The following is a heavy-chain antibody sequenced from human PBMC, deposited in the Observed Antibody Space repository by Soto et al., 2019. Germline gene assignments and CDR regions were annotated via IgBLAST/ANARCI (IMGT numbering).Heavy chain of an antibody. CDR1: GDSVSSNGAA. CDR3: AREYYYDSSGYYYLFDY. Sequence: SQTLSLTCAISGDSVSSNGAAWNWIRESPSRGLEWLGRTYYRSKWYNDYAISVKSGITINPDTSKNQFSLQLNSVTPEDTAVYYCAREYYYDSSGYYYLFDYWGQGTPVTVSS. J-gene: IGHJ4*02. D-gene: IGHD3-22*01. CDR2: TYYRSKWYN. V-gene: IGHV6-1*01.